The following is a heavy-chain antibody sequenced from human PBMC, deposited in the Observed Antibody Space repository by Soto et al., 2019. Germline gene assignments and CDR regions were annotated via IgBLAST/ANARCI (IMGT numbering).Heavy chain of an antibody. J-gene: IGHJ5*02. V-gene: IGHV1-18*01. CDR1: GYTFTNYG. Sequence: ASVKVSCKASGYTFTNYGISWVRQAPGQGLEWMGWISAYNGNTKYAQKLQGRDNMTTDTSTSTAYMELRSLRSDDTAVYYCARGVGSGSYYNQYNWFDPWGQGTLVTVS. CDR3: ARGVGSGSYYNQYNWFDP. CDR2: ISAYNGNT. D-gene: IGHD3-10*01.